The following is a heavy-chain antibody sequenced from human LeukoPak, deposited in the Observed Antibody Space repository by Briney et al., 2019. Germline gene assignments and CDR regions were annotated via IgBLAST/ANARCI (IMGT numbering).Heavy chain of an antibody. D-gene: IGHD1-26*01. V-gene: IGHV4-30-4*01. J-gene: IGHJ4*02. Sequence: QASETLSLTCTVSGGSISSGDYYWSWIRQPPGKGLEWFGYIYYSGSTYYNPSLKSRVTISVDTSKNQFSLKLSSVTAADTAVYYCARSPWGVGATTFDYWGQGTLVTVSS. CDR3: ARSPWGVGATTFDY. CDR1: GGSISSGDYY. CDR2: IYYSGST.